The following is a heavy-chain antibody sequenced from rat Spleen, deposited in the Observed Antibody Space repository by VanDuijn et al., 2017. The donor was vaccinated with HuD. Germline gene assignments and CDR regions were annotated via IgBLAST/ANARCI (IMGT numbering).Heavy chain of an antibody. D-gene: IGHD1-10*01. CDR1: GHSITSSSR. J-gene: IGHJ3*01. Sequence: EVQLQESGPGLVKPSQSLSLTCSVTGHSITSSSRWNWIRKFPGNKLEWMGYINNAGTTNYNPSLKSRISITRDTSKNQFFLQVNSVTTEDTAMYYCTGGGYNNYDWFAYWGQGTPVTVSS. CDR2: INNAGTT. CDR3: TGGGYNNYDWFAY. V-gene: IGHV3-3*01.